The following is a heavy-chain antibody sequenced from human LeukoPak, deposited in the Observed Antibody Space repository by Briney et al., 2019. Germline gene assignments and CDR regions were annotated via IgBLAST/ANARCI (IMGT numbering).Heavy chain of an antibody. CDR1: GFTFSGSA. J-gene: IGHJ4*02. Sequence: GGSLRLSCAASGFTFSGSAMHWVRQASGKGLEWVGRIRSKANSYATAYAASVKGRFTISRDDSKNTAYLQMNSLKTEDTAVYYCTRHATIAARLGHDYWGQGTLVTVSS. CDR3: TRHATIAARLGHDY. D-gene: IGHD6-6*01. CDR2: IRSKANSYAT. V-gene: IGHV3-73*01.